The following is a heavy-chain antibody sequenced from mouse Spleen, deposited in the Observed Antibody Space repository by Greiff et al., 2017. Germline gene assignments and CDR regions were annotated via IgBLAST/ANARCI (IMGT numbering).Heavy chain of an antibody. CDR1: GFTFSDYG. V-gene: IGHV5-17*01. Sequence: EVKLMESGGGLVKPGGSLKLSCAASGFTFSDYGMHWVRQAPEKGLEWVAYISSGSSTIYYADTVKGRFTISRDNAKNTLFLQMTSLRSEDTAMYYCARGVLRFAGFDVWGAGTTVTVSS. J-gene: IGHJ1*01. D-gene: IGHD1-1*01. CDR2: ISSGSSTI. CDR3: ARGVLRFAGFDV.